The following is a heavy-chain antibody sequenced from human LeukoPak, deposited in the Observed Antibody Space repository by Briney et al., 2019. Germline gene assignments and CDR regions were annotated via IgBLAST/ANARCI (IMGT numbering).Heavy chain of an antibody. V-gene: IGHV3-15*01. D-gene: IGHD3-10*01. J-gene: IGHJ4*02. CDR1: GFTFSNAW. CDR3: TTVEDYGSGSLTF. CDR2: IKSKTDGGTT. Sequence: GGSLRLSCAVSGFTFSNAWMSWVRQAPGKGLEWVGRIKSKTDGGTTDYAAPVKGRFTISRDDSKNTLYLQMNSLKTEDTAVYYCTTVEDYGSGSLTFWGQGTLVTVSS.